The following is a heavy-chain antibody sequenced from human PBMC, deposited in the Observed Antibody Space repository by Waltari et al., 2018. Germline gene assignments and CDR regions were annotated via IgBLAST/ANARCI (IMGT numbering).Heavy chain of an antibody. J-gene: IGHJ3*02. CDR1: GYSISSRYY. CDR3: ARVSMGDITSSDAFDI. CDR2: IHHSGNT. Sequence: QVQLQESGPGLVKPSETLSLTCAVSGYSISSRYYLGWFRQSQGKGLEWIGSIHHSGNTYYNPSLKSRVTISLDMSKNQFSLKLTSVTAADTAVFYCARVSMGDITSSDAFDIWGQGTMVTVSS. D-gene: IGHD2-21*02. V-gene: IGHV4-38-2*01.